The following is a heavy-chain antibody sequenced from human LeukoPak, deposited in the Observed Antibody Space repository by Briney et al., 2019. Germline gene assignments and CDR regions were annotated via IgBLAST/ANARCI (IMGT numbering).Heavy chain of an antibody. CDR3: ARGQTPSYYYDSSGYYQYHYYYGMDV. J-gene: IGHJ6*02. CDR1: GYPFTIYD. Sequence: SVKVSCKASGYPFTIYDINWVRQATGHGLGGRGGWNPNSGNTGNAQKFQGRVTMTRNTSISTAYMDLSSLRSEDTAVYYCARGQTPSYYYDSSGYYQYHYYYGMDVWGQGTTVTVSS. V-gene: IGHV1-8*01. CDR2: WNPNSGNT. D-gene: IGHD3-22*01.